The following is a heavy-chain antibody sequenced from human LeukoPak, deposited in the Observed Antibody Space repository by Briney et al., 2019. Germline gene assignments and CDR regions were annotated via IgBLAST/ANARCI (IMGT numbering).Heavy chain of an antibody. V-gene: IGHV1-2*02. D-gene: IGHD1-26*01. Sequence: ASVKAPCKASGYTYTDYYMHWVRQAPGQRLEWMGWINPNSGDTKYAQNFQDRVTMTRDTSISTAYVELSGLTSDDTALYYCARGSALQGARFPFAYWGQGTLVTVSS. CDR1: GYTYTDYY. CDR2: INPNSGDT. J-gene: IGHJ4*02. CDR3: ARGSALQGARFPFAY.